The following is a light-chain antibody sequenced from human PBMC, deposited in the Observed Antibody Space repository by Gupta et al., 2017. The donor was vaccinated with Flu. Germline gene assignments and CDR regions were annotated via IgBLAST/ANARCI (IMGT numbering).Light chain of an antibody. V-gene: IGKV1-39*01. CDR3: QQSYSTPRGS. CDR1: QSISSY. J-gene: IGKJ2*03. Sequence: FQMTPSPSSLSASVGDRVTITCRASQSISSYLNWYQQKPGKAPKLLIYAASSLQSGVPSRFSGSGSGTDFTLTISSLQPEDFATYYCQQSYSTPRGSFGQGTKLEIK. CDR2: AAS.